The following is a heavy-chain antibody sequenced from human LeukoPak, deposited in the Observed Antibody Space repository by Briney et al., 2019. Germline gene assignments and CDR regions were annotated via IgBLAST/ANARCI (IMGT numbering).Heavy chain of an antibody. Sequence: GESLKISCKGSGYSFTSYWIGWVRQMPGKGLEWMGIIYPGDSDTRYSPSFQGQVTISADKSISTAYLQWSSLKASDTAMYYCASWQLVRGGWDRPIDYWGQGTLVTVSS. D-gene: IGHD6-6*01. CDR3: ASWQLVRGGWDRPIDY. CDR1: GYSFTSYW. CDR2: IYPGDSDT. V-gene: IGHV5-51*01. J-gene: IGHJ4*02.